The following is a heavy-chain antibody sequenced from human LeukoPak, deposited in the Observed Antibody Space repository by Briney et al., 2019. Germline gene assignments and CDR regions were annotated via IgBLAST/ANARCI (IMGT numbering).Heavy chain of an antibody. CDR1: NYSISDGYY. V-gene: IGHV4-38-2*02. Sequence: PSETLSLTCTVSNYSISDGYYWAWVRPTPGKGLEWIGSVFRSGNIYYNPSLRGRISISVDTSRNQFSLKLNSVTVADTAIFYCARQVGATLRYFHLWGRGTLVTVSS. CDR2: VFRSGNI. D-gene: IGHD1-26*01. J-gene: IGHJ1*01. CDR3: ARQVGATLRYFHL.